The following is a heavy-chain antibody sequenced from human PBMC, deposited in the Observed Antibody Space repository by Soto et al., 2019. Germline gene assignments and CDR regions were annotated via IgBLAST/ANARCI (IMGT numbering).Heavy chain of an antibody. CDR3: ARDPNCSSTSCYPYSYYYGMDV. CDR2: MIPIFGTA. D-gene: IGHD2-2*01. Sequence: GASVKVSCKASGGTFSSYAISWVRQAPGQGLEGVGGMIPIFGTANYAQKFQGRVTITADESTSTAYMELSSLRSEDTAVYYCARDPNCSSTSCYPYSYYYGMDVWGQGTTVTAP. CDR1: GGTFSSYA. V-gene: IGHV1-69*13. J-gene: IGHJ6*02.